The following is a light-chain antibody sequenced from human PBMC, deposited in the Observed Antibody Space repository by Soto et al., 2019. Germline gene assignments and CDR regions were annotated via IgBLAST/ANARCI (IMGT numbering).Light chain of an antibody. J-gene: IGLJ2*01. V-gene: IGLV3-27*01. CDR3: YSAADHNVV. Sequence: SYELTQPSSVSVSPGQTARITCSGDVLAKKYARWFQQKPGQAPVLVIYKDSERPSGIPERFCGSSSGTTVTLTIGGSQVEDEADYYRYSAADHNVVFGGGTKLTVL. CDR1: VLAKKY. CDR2: KDS.